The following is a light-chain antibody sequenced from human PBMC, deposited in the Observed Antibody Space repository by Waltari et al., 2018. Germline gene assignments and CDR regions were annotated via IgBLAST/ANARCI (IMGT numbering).Light chain of an antibody. CDR1: GSNIGSQS. CDR3: ATWDVSLSGWV. J-gene: IGLJ3*02. CDR2: RDN. V-gene: IGLV1-47*01. Sequence: QSVLTQPPSASGTPGQRVSISCSGSGSNIGSQSVYWYQQFPGEAPKLLIYRDNGRPSGVPDRFSGSKSDSSASLAISGLRSDDEAQYYCATWDVSLSGWVFGGGTKLTVL.